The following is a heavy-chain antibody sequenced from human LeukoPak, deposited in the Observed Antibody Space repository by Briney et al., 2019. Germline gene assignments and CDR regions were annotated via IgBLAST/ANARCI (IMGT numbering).Heavy chain of an antibody. D-gene: IGHD3-10*01. V-gene: IGHV1-2*02. CDR2: VTPNSGGT. J-gene: IGHJ6*03. CDR3: AREAYGSGSFRTDYYYMDV. CDR1: GYTFTGYW. Sequence: ASVKLSCKAFGYTFTGYWMHWVRQAPGQGLEWMGWVTPNSGGTNYAQRFQGRVTMTRDTSISTAYMELSRLRSDDTAVYYCAREAYGSGSFRTDYYYMDVWGKGTTVTISS.